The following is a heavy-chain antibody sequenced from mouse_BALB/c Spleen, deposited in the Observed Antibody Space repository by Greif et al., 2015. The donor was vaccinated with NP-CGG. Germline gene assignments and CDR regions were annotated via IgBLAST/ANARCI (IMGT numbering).Heavy chain of an antibody. J-gene: IGHJ1*01. CDR1: GFSLTSYG. CDR3: ARGGGTWYFDV. D-gene: IGHD4-1*01. V-gene: IGHV2-9*02. CDR2: IWAGGST. Sequence: VKLVESGPGLVAPSQSLSITCTVSGFSLTSYGVHWVRQPPGKGLEWLGVIWAGGSTNYNSALTSRLSISKDNSKSQVFLKMKSLQTDDTAMYYCARGGGTWYFDVWGAGTTVTVSS.